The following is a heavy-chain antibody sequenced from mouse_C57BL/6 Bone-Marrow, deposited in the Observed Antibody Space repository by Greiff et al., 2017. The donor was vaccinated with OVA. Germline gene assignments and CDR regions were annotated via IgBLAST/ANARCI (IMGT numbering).Heavy chain of an antibody. V-gene: IGHV1-52*01. CDR1: GYTFTSYW. J-gene: IGHJ2*01. CDR2: IDPSDSET. Sequence: QVQLQQPGAELVRPGSSVKLSCKASGYTFTSYWMHWVKQRPIQGLEWIGNIDPSDSETHYNQKFKDKATLTVDKSSSTAYMQLSSLTSEDSAVYYCARFSYDYDGGDFDYWGQGTTHTVSS. CDR3: ARFSYDYDGGDFDY. D-gene: IGHD2-4*01.